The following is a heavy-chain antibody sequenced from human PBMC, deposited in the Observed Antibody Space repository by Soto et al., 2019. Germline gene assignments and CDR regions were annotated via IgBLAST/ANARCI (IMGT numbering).Heavy chain of an antibody. V-gene: IGHV3-23*01. Sequence: EVQLLESGGGLVQPGGSLRLSCAASGFTFSSYAMSWVRQAPGKGLEWVSAISGSGGSTYYADSVKGRFTISRDNSKNPLYLQMTRLRAEDTAVYYCGGYYDFWSGYSSHAFDIWGQGTMVTVSS. D-gene: IGHD3-3*01. CDR3: GGYYDFWSGYSSHAFDI. CDR2: ISGSGGST. CDR1: GFTFSSYA. J-gene: IGHJ3*02.